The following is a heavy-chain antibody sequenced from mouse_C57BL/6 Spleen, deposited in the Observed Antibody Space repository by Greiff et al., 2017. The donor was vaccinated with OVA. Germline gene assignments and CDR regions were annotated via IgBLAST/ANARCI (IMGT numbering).Heavy chain of an antibody. CDR1: GYTFTSYW. D-gene: IGHD1-1*01. CDR3: ARWATTVVATDYAMDY. V-gene: IGHV1-55*01. CDR2: IYPGSGST. J-gene: IGHJ4*01. Sequence: QVQLQQPGAELVKPGASVKMSCKASGYTFTSYWITWVKQRPGQGLEWIGDIYPGSGSTNYNEKFKRKATLTVDTSSSTAYMQLSSLTSEDSAVYYCARWATTVVATDYAMDYWGQGTSVTVSS.